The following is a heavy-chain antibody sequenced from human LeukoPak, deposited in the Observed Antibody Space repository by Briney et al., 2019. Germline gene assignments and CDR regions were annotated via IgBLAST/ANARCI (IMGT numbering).Heavy chain of an antibody. CDR3: VRSPTDFWSGYRSEYYYYYYMDV. CDR1: GGTFSSYA. D-gene: IGHD3-3*01. V-gene: IGHV1-69*05. CDR2: IIPIFGTA. J-gene: IGHJ6*03. Sequence: SVKVSCKASGGTFSSYAISWVRQAPGQGLEWMGGIIPIFGTANYTQKFQGRVTITTDESTSTAYMELSSLRSEDTAVYYCVRSPTDFWSGYRSEYYYYYYMDVWGKGTTVTVSS.